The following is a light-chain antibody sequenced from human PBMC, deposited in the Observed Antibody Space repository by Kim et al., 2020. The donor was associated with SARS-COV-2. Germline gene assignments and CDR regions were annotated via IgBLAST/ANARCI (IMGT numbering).Light chain of an antibody. Sequence: PGERVTLSCRASESVSSNLAWYQQIPGQPPRLLIYGASTRATGVAARFSGSGSGTEFTLTISSLLSEDFAVYYCQQYYHWPPYTFGQGTKLEI. V-gene: IGKV3-15*01. CDR3: QQYYHWPPYT. J-gene: IGKJ2*01. CDR2: GAS. CDR1: ESVSSN.